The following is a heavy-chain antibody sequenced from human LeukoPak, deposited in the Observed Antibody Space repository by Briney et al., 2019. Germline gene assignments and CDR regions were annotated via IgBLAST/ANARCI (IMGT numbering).Heavy chain of an antibody. V-gene: IGHV3-21*01. J-gene: IGHJ4*02. D-gene: IGHD1-26*01. CDR1: GFTFSIYS. Sequence: GGSLRLSCASSGFTFSIYSMNWLRQAPGKGLDWVSSINSSSSYIYYADSVKGRITISRDNAKNSLYLQMNRLRAEDTAVYYCASAPYSGSFQFDYWGQGTLVTVSS. CDR2: INSSSSYI. CDR3: ASAPYSGSFQFDY.